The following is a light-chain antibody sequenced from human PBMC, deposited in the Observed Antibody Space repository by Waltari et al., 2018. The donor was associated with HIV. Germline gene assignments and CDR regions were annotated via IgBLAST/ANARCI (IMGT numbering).Light chain of an antibody. Sequence: QSVLTQPPSVSAAPGQTVTISCSGSSSNIGNHDVSWYQQLPGTAPKLLIYGTNKRPSGTPDRFSGSKSGTSATRGITGLQTGDEADYYCGTWDSSLSAVFGGGTKLTVL. J-gene: IGLJ3*02. CDR3: GTWDSSLSAV. CDR2: GTN. V-gene: IGLV1-51*01. CDR1: SSNIGNHD.